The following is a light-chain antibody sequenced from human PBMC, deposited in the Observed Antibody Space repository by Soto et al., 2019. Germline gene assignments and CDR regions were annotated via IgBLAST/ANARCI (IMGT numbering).Light chain of an antibody. Sequence: EIVMTQSPATLSVSPGERVTLSCRASQSVSSNLAWYQQKPGQAPRLLIYGASTRATGIPARFSGSGSGTEVTLTISSLQSEDVAVYYCQQYNNWPLTFGQGTKVEIK. J-gene: IGKJ1*01. CDR1: QSVSSN. V-gene: IGKV3-15*01. CDR2: GAS. CDR3: QQYNNWPLT.